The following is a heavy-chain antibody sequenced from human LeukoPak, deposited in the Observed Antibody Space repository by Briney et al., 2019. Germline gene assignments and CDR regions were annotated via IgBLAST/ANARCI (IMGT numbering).Heavy chain of an antibody. J-gene: IGHJ6*03. CDR3: ARDGYDFWSGYYYYYYYMDV. D-gene: IGHD3-3*01. CDR1: GFTFSSYA. V-gene: IGHV3-74*01. CDR2: INSDGSST. Sequence: SGGSLRLSCAASGFTFSSYAMSWVRQAPGKGLVWVSRINSDGSSTSYADSVKGRFTISRDNAKNTLYLQMNSLRAEDTAVYYCARDGYDFWSGYYYYYYYMDVWGKGTTVTVSS.